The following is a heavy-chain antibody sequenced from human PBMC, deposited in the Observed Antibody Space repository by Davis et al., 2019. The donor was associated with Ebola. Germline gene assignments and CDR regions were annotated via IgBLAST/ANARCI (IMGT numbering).Heavy chain of an antibody. V-gene: IGHV1-18*01. Sequence: ASVKVSCKASGYTFTSYGISWVRQAPGQGLEWMGWISAYNGNTNYAQKLQGRVTMTRDTSTSTVYMELSSLRSEDTAVYYCARESLSGYDFRGAFDIWGQGTMVTVSS. CDR3: ARESLSGYDFRGAFDI. CDR2: ISAYNGNT. D-gene: IGHD5-12*01. J-gene: IGHJ3*02. CDR1: GYTFTSYG.